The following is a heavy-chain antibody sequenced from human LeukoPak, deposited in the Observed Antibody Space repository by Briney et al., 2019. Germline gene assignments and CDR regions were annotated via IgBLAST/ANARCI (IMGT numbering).Heavy chain of an antibody. CDR1: GFTFSSYW. D-gene: IGHD2-2*01. J-gene: IGHJ4*02. V-gene: IGHV3-74*01. CDR3: ARGKYQLLWGDY. CDR2: INSDGSST. Sequence: PGGSLRLSCAASGFTFSSYWMHWVRQAPGKGLVWVSRINSDGSSTSYADSVKGRFTISRDNAKNTLYLQMNSLRAEDTAVYYCARGKYQLLWGDYWGQGTLVTVSS.